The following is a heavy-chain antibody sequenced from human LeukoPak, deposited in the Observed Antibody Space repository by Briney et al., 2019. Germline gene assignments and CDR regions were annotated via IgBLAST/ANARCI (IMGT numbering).Heavy chain of an antibody. V-gene: IGHV3-33*01. CDR2: IWYDGSNK. J-gene: IGHJ3*02. CDR3: ARVRAIFGYDAFDI. D-gene: IGHD3-10*02. CDR1: GFIFSNYG. Sequence: GGSLRLSCAASGFIFSNYGMHWVRQAPGKGLQWVAIIWYDGSNKYYADSVKGRLTISRENSKNTLYLQMDSLRVEDTAVYYCARVRAIFGYDAFDIWGQGTMVTVSS.